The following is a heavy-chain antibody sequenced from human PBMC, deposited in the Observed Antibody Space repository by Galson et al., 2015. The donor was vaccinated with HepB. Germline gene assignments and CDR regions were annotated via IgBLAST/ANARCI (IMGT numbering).Heavy chain of an antibody. CDR1: TFAFSSYW. CDR2: IKQDESEK. D-gene: IGHD6-19*01. J-gene: IGHJ4*02. V-gene: IGHV3-7*01. CDR3: ARAGSVWSFPLSL. Sequence: SLRLSCAASTFAFSSYWMSWVRQAPGKGLEWVANIKQDESEKYYVGSVKGRFTISRDNAKNSLYLQMNSLRAEDTAVYYCARAGSVWSFPLSLWGQGTLVTVSS.